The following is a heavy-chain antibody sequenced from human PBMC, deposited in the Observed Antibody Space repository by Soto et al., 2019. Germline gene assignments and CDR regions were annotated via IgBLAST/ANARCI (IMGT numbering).Heavy chain of an antibody. CDR1: GGSISSYY. J-gene: IGHJ4*02. CDR2: IYYSGST. Sequence: SSETLSLTCTVSGGSISSYYWSWIRQPPGKGLEWIGYIYYSGSTNYNPSLKSRVTISVDTSKNQFSLKLSSVTAADTAVYYCAREYRSSSGRFDNWGQGTLVTVSS. D-gene: IGHD6-6*01. V-gene: IGHV4-59*01. CDR3: AREYRSSSGRFDN.